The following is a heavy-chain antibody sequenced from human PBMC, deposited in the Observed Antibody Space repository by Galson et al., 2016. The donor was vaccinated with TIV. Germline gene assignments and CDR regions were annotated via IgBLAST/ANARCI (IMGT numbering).Heavy chain of an antibody. CDR2: ISGGGGST. Sequence: SLRLSCAASGFTFSIFAMTWVRQAPGMGLEWVSAISGGGGSTYYADSVKGWFTISRDNSKNTLFLQMNSLRAEDTAVYYCTKVPSSGFSYYYGLDVWGQGTTVTVSS. CDR3: TKVPSSGFSYYYGLDV. V-gene: IGHV3-23*01. CDR1: GFTFSIFA. D-gene: IGHD3-22*01. J-gene: IGHJ6*02.